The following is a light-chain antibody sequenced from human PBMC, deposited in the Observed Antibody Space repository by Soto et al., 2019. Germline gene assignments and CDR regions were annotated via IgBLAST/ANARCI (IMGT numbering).Light chain of an antibody. CDR2: GAS. CDR3: QHNVSTHPT. Sequence: DIQMTQSPSSLSASVGDRVSITCRASQTIGSNLNWYQQKPGKAPKVLIYGASTLQTGVPSRFRASGSGTVFTRTISSLQRDDFGTYYCQHNVSTHPTFGQGTKVE. CDR1: QTIGSN. J-gene: IGKJ1*01. V-gene: IGKV1-39*01.